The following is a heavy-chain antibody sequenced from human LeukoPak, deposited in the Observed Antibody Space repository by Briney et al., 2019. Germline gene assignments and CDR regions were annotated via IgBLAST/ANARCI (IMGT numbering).Heavy chain of an antibody. CDR1: GFTFSDYY. CDR3: ARVVVVVPAAILQYFDY. J-gene: IGHJ4*02. CDR2: ISSSGSTI. V-gene: IGHV3-11*01. D-gene: IGHD2-2*01. Sequence: GGSLRLSCAASGFTFSDYYMSWIRQAPGKGLEWVSYISSSGSTIYYADSVKGRFTISRDNAKNSLYLQMNSLRAEDMAVYYCARVVVVVPAAILQYFDYWGQGTLATVSS.